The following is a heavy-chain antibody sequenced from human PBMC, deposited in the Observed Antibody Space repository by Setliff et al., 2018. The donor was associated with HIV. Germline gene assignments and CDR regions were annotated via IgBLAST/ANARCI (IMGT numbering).Heavy chain of an antibody. V-gene: IGHV1-46*01. CDR3: ARGDTIFGVVILVEYGMDV. CDR1: GYTFTSYY. CDR2: INPSGGST. J-gene: IGHJ6*02. D-gene: IGHD3-3*01. Sequence: ASVKVSCKASGYTFTSYYMHWVRQAPGQGLEWMGIINPSGGSTSYAQKFQGRVTMTRDTSTSTVYMELRRLRFDDTAVYYCARGDTIFGVVILVEYGMDVWGQGTTVTVSS.